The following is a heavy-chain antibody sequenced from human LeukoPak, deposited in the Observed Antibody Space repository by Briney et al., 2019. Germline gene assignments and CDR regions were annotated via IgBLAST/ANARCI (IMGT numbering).Heavy chain of an antibody. Sequence: GGSLRLSCVASGFTLSNYWMSWVRQAPGMWLEWVASIKQDGSEKNYVDSVKGRFTISRDNAKNSLYLQLNSLRAEDTAVYYCARVRRGYSYGYWYFDLWGRGTLVTVSS. D-gene: IGHD5-18*01. V-gene: IGHV3-7*01. J-gene: IGHJ2*01. CDR1: GFTLSNYW. CDR3: ARVRRGYSYGYWYFDL. CDR2: IKQDGSEK.